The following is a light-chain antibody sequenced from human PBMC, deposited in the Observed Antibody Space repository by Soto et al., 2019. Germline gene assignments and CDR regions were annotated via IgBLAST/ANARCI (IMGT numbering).Light chain of an antibody. V-gene: IGKV2-24*01. CDR1: QSLVHSDGNTY. CDR2: KIS. Sequence: DIVMTQTPLSSPVTLGQPASISCRSSQSLVHSDGNTYLSWLQQRPGQPPRLLIYKISHRFSGVSDRFSGSGAGTDFTLKISRVVAEDVGVYYCMQATQFHPITFGQGTRLEIK. CDR3: MQATQFHPIT. J-gene: IGKJ5*01.